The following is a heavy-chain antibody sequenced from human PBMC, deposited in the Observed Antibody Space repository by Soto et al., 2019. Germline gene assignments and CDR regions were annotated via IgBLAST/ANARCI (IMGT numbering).Heavy chain of an antibody. D-gene: IGHD6-19*01. J-gene: IGHJ6*02. CDR3: AKDLAVADDYYGMDV. V-gene: IGHV3-30*18. CDR1: GFTFSSYG. CDR2: ISYDGSNK. Sequence: PGGSLRLSCAASGFTFSSYGMHWVRQAPGKGLEWVAVISYDGSNKYYADSVKGRFTISRDNSKNTLYLQMNSLRAEDTAVYYCAKDLAVADDYYGMDVWGQGTTVTVSS.